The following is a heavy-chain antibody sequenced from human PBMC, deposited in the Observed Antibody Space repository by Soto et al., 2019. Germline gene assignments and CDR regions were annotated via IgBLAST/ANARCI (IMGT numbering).Heavy chain of an antibody. J-gene: IGHJ4*02. CDR1: GYTFTSYD. V-gene: IGHV1-8*01. CDR2: MNPTTGST. D-gene: IGHD1-7*01. CDR3: ARGRLVAGTVDS. Sequence: QVQLVQSGAEVKKPGASVKVACKASGYTFTSYDIKWVRQATGQGLEWMGWMNPTTGSTGFAQKFQGRVTMISNTSISAAYLVLSSLTSEDTAVYYCARGRLVAGTVDSLGPGTLVTVSS.